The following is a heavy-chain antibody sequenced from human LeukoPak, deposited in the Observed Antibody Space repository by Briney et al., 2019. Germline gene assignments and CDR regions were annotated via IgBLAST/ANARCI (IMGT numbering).Heavy chain of an antibody. Sequence: GASVKVPCKASGYTFTSYGISWVRQAPGQGLEWMGWISAYNGNTNYAQKLQGRVTMTTDTSTSTAYMELRSLRSDDTAVYYCARVHRDIVLMVYAMDYWGQGTLVTVSS. CDR2: ISAYNGNT. CDR3: ARVHRDIVLMVYAMDY. V-gene: IGHV1-18*01. J-gene: IGHJ4*02. CDR1: GYTFTSYG. D-gene: IGHD2-8*01.